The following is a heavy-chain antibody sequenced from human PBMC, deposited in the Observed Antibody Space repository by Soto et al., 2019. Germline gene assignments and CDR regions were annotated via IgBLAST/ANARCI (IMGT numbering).Heavy chain of an antibody. CDR2: ISSGGSSV. Sequence: GGSLRLSCAASGFTFSSYEMNWVRQAPGKGLEWVSHISSGGSSVYYADSVKGRFTISRDNAKNSVYLQMNSLRAEDTAVYYCARDIGVGPAGFDYWGQGTLVTVSS. CDR3: ARDIGVGPAGFDY. J-gene: IGHJ4*02. D-gene: IGHD2-2*01. CDR1: GFTFSSYE. V-gene: IGHV3-48*03.